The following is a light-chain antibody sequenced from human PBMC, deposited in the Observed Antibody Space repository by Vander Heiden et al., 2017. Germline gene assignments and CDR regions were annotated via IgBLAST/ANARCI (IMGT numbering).Light chain of an antibody. Sequence: EMVLTQPPATLSVSPGDRATLSCRASQSVSNNLAWSQQKPGQAPRRLIYAASTRATGIPARFSGSGSGTEFTLNISSLQSEDVAVYYCQQYNDWRLTFGQGTRLEIK. CDR1: QSVSNN. CDR3: QQYNDWRLT. CDR2: AAS. V-gene: IGKV3-15*01. J-gene: IGKJ5*01.